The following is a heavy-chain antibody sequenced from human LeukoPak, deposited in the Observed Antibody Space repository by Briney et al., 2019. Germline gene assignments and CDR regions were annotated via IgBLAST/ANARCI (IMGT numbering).Heavy chain of an antibody. V-gene: IGHV4-34*01. J-gene: IGHJ4*02. Sequence: SETLSLTCAVYGGSFSGYYWSWIRQPPGKGLEWIGEINHSGSTNYNPSLKSRVTMSVDTSKDQFSLKLSSVTAADTAVFYCARGTRNRHYYDRSVYVDYWGQGTLVTVSS. CDR1: GGSFSGYY. CDR2: INHSGST. D-gene: IGHD3-22*01. CDR3: ARGTRNRHYYDRSVYVDY.